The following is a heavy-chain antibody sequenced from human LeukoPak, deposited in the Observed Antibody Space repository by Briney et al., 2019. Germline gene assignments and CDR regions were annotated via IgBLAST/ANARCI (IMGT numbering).Heavy chain of an antibody. J-gene: IGHJ6*02. CDR2: INHSGST. Sequence: PSETLSLTCAVYGGSFSGYYWSWIRQPPGKGLEWIGEINHSGSTNYNPSLKSRVTISVDTSKNQFSLKLSSVTAADTAVYYCARDRGIVTQYYYYYYGMDVWGQGTTVTVSS. D-gene: IGHD3-22*01. CDR1: GGSFSGYY. CDR3: ARDRGIVTQYYYYYYGMDV. V-gene: IGHV4-34*01.